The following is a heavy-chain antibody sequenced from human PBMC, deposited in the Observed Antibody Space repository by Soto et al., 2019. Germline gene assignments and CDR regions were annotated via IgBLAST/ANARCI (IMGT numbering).Heavy chain of an antibody. CDR1: GFTLSDYD. J-gene: IGHJ4*02. CDR3: AKDCSTDSANVHFAFDD. D-gene: IGHD1-26*01. CDR2: INCGSSTI. V-gene: IGHV3-48*03. Sequence: GGSLRLSCAASGFTLSDYDMHWVRQAPGKGLEWVSCINCGSSTIDYADSVKGRFTISRDNAKNSLYLQMNSLRAEDTAVYYCAKDCSTDSANVHFAFDDWGQGTLVTVSS.